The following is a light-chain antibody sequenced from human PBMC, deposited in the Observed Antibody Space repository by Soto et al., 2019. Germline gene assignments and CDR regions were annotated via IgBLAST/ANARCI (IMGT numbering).Light chain of an antibody. V-gene: IGKV3-15*01. CDR3: QQHKDWPPKRT. J-gene: IGKJ1*01. Sequence: EGVMTQAPVTLSVSPGERATLSCRDSQSITTNLAWYQQKPGQAPRLLIYGASTRDTGVPARFSGSGSGPEFTLTISRLPSEDVARYYCQQHKDWPPKRTFGQGTRV. CDR1: QSITTN. CDR2: GAS.